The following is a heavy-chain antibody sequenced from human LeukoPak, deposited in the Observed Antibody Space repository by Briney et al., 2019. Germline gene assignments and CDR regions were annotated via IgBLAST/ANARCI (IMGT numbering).Heavy chain of an antibody. CDR1: GGSFSSYY. Sequence: PSETLSLTCTVSGGSFSSYYWSWIRQPPGKGLEWSGYIYYSGSTNYNPSLKSRVTISLDTSKNQFSLKLSSVTAADTAVYYCVRAVGPVGGYDSPWGQGTLVTVSS. J-gene: IGHJ5*02. CDR2: IYYSGST. V-gene: IGHV4-59*01. D-gene: IGHD5-12*01. CDR3: VRAVGPVGGYDSP.